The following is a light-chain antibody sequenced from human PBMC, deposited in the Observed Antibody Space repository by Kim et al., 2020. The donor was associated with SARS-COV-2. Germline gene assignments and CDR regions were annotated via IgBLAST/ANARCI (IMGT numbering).Light chain of an antibody. V-gene: IGLV3-21*04. CDR3: QVWDSGTDHPGV. CDR2: YDH. J-gene: IGLJ1*01. Sequence: SYELTQPPSVSVAPGMTAMITCGGNNIGRKSVHWYQQKPGQAPLLVIYYDHDRPSGISERFSGSNSGNTATLTISRVEAGDEADYYCQVWDSGTDHPGVFGTGTKVTVL. CDR1: NIGRKS.